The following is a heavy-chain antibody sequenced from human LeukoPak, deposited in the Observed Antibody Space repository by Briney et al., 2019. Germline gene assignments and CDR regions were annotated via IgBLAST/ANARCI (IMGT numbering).Heavy chain of an antibody. D-gene: IGHD6-6*01. CDR1: GGSISSGGYY. CDR2: ISHSGST. Sequence: SETLSLTCTVSGGSISSGGYYWSWIRQPPGKGLEWIGYISHSGSTYYNPSLKSRVTLSVDTSKNQFSLKLSSVTAADTAVYYCARDSYSSSSLRGYYYYMDVWGKGTTVTVSS. J-gene: IGHJ6*03. V-gene: IGHV4-30-2*01. CDR3: ARDSYSSSSLRGYYYYMDV.